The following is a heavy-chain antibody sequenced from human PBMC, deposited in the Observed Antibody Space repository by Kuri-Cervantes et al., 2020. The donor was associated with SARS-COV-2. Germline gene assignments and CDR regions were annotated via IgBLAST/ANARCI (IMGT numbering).Heavy chain of an antibody. D-gene: IGHD2-21*01. V-gene: IGHV4-39*01. CDR3: ASRPGGRSAYCGATSCWGWFDP. CDR2: IYYSGST. Sequence: GSLRLSCTVSGGSISSSNYYWGWIRQPPGKGLEWIGSIYYSGSTHYNPSLKSRVTISVDTSKNQFSLNLTSVTAADTAVYYCASRPGGRSAYCGATSCWGWFDPWGQGTPVTVSS. CDR1: GGSISSSNYY. J-gene: IGHJ5*02.